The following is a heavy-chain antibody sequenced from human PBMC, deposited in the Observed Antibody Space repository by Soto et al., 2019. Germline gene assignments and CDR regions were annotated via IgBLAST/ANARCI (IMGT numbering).Heavy chain of an antibody. D-gene: IGHD1-20*01. V-gene: IGHV1-2*04. CDR2: INPNSGGT. CDR3: ARDEALQITGTTGLFDP. Sequence: QVQLVQSGAEVKKPGASVKVSCKASGYTFTGYYMHWVRQAPGQGLEWMGWINPNSGGTNYAQKFQGWVTMTRDTSISTAYMELSRLRSDDTAVYYCARDEALQITGTTGLFDPWGQGTLVTVSS. J-gene: IGHJ5*02. CDR1: GYTFTGYY.